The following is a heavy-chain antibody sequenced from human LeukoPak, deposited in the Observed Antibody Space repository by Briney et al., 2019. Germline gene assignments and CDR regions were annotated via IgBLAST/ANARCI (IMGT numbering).Heavy chain of an antibody. CDR1: GGSISSGDYY. CDR2: IYYSGST. V-gene: IGHV4-30-4*01. Sequence: PSETLSLTCTVSGGSISSGDYYWSWIRQPPGKGLEWIGYIYYSGSTYYNPSLKSRVTISVDTSKNQFSLKLSSVTAADTAVYYCARGGTLDGDYYYGMDVWGQGTTVTVSS. CDR3: ARGGTLDGDYYYGMDV. J-gene: IGHJ6*02. D-gene: IGHD4-17*01.